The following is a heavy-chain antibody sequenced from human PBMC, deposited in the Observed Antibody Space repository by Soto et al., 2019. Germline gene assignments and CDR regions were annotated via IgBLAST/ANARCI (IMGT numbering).Heavy chain of an antibody. CDR1: GYSFTSYW. CDR2: IYPGDSDT. CDR3: ATSNFRRGVYYYYGMDV. V-gene: IGHV5-51*01. Sequence: GESLKISCKGSGYSFTSYWIAWVRQMSGKGLEWMGIIYPGDSDTRYSPSFQGQVTISADKSISTAYLQWRSLKASDTAMYYCATSNFRRGVYYYYGMDVWGQGTTVTVSS. D-gene: IGHD3-16*01. J-gene: IGHJ6*02.